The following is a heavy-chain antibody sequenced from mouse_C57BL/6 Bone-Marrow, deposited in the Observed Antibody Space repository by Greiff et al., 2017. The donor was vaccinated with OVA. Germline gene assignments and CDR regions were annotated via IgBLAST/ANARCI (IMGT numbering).Heavy chain of an antibody. J-gene: IGHJ2*01. Sequence: QVQLQQSGAELVRPGASVTLSCKASGYTFTDYEMHWVKQTPVHGLEWIGAIDPETGGTAYNQKFKGKAILTADKSSSTAYMELRSLTSEDSAVYYCTFYYYGSSYYFDYWGQGTTLTVS. CDR2: IDPETGGT. V-gene: IGHV1-15*01. CDR1: GYTFTDYE. CDR3: TFYYYGSSYYFDY. D-gene: IGHD1-1*01.